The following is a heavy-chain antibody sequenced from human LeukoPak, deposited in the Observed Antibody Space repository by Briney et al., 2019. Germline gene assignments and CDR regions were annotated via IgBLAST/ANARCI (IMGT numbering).Heavy chain of an antibody. Sequence: SQTLSLTCAISGDIVSSNSAAWNWIRQSPSRGLEWLGRTYYRSKWYYDYAVAVKSRISINPDTSKNQFSLQLSSVTPEDTAVYYCARDPVGGSTIFDYWGQGTLVTVSS. J-gene: IGHJ4*02. D-gene: IGHD1-26*01. V-gene: IGHV6-1*01. CDR1: GDIVSSNSAA. CDR3: ARDPVGGSTIFDY. CDR2: TYYRSKWYY.